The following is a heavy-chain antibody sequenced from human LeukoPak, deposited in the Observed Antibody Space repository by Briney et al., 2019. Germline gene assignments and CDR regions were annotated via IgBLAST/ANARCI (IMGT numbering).Heavy chain of an antibody. CDR1: GFTFDDYG. CDR3: ARVYYGSGSYLFDY. CDR2: INWKGGST. J-gene: IGHJ4*02. V-gene: IGHV3-20*01. D-gene: IGHD3-10*01. Sequence: GGSLRLSCAASGFTFDDYGMSWVRQAPGRGQEWGSVINWKGGSTGYADSVKGRFTISRGNAKNSLYLQMNSLRAEDTALYHCARVYYGSGSYLFDYWGQGTLVTVSS.